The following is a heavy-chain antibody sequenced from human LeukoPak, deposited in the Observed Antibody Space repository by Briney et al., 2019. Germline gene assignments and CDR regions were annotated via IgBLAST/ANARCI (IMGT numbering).Heavy chain of an antibody. CDR3: ARERGSGWYYLDY. J-gene: IGHJ4*02. D-gene: IGHD6-19*01. CDR1: GFTFSNYA. Sequence: GGSLRLSCAASGFTFSNYAMHWVRQAPGEGLEWVAVISYDGSNQEYADSVKGLFIISRDNSKATLYLQMNLLRTEDTALYYCARERGSGWYYLDYWGQGALVTVSS. V-gene: IGHV3-30*04. CDR2: ISYDGSNQ.